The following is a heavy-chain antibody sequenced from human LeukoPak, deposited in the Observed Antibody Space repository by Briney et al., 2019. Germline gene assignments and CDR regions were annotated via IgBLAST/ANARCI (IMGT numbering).Heavy chain of an antibody. D-gene: IGHD2-15*01. J-gene: IGHJ3*02. CDR2: IYPGDSDT. V-gene: IGHV5-51*01. CDR3: ARRDVVVAAARLGAFDI. CDR1: GYSFTSYW. Sequence: GESLKISCKGSGYSFTSYWIGWVRQMPGKGLEWMGIIYPGDSDTRYSPSFQGQVTISADKSISTAYLQWSSLKPPDTAMYYCARRDVVVAAARLGAFDIWGQGTMVTVSS.